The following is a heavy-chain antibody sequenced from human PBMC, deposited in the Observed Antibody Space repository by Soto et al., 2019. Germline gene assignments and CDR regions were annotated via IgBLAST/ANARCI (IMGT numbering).Heavy chain of an antibody. CDR2: MNPNSGNT. D-gene: IGHD2-2*01. V-gene: IGHV1-8*01. Sequence: ASVKVSCKASGYTFTSYDTNWVRQATGQGLEWMGWMNPNSGNTGYAQKFQGRVTMTRNTSISTAYMELSSLRSEDTAVYYCARVRYCSSTSCYAFDYWGQGTLVTVSS. CDR1: GYTFTSYD. J-gene: IGHJ4*02. CDR3: ARVRYCSSTSCYAFDY.